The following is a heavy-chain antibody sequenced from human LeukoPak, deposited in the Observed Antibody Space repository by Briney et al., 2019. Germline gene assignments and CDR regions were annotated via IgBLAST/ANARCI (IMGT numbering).Heavy chain of an antibody. CDR1: GFTFSSYA. J-gene: IGHJ4*02. D-gene: IGHD6-13*01. CDR3: AKSFGPVVAAAGTGAD. Sequence: GGSLRLSCAASGFTFSSYAMSWVRQAPGKGLEWVSAISGSGGSTYYADSVKGRFTISRDNSKNTLYLQMNSLRVEDTAVYYCAKSFGPVVAAAGTGADWGQGTLVTASS. V-gene: IGHV3-23*01. CDR2: ISGSGGST.